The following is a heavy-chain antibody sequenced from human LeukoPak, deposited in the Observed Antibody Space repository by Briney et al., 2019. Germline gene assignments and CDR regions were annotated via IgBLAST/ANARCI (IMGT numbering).Heavy chain of an antibody. CDR1: GGSISSGGYY. Sequence: PSETLSLTCTVSGGSISSGGYYWSWIRQHPGKGLEWIGYIYYSGSTYYNPSLKSRVTISVDTSKNQFSLKLSSVTAADTAVYYCARDRIVVVPAAIYEINHENWFDPWGQGTLVTVSS. CDR2: IYYSGST. J-gene: IGHJ5*02. CDR3: ARDRIVVVPAAIYEINHENWFDP. V-gene: IGHV4-31*03. D-gene: IGHD2-2*01.